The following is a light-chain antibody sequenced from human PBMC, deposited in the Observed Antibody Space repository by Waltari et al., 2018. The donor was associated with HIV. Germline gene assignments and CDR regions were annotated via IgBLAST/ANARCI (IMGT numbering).Light chain of an antibody. J-gene: IGLJ2*01. V-gene: IGLV3-25*03. CDR2: KDS. CDR3: QSADSSGTVV. CDR1: ALPKQY. Sequence: YELTQAPSVSVSPGQTARITCAGDALPKQYAYWYQQKPGQAHMWVIYKDSERPSGIPERFSGSSSGTTVTLTISGVQAEDEADYYCQSADSSGTVVFGGGTKLTVL.